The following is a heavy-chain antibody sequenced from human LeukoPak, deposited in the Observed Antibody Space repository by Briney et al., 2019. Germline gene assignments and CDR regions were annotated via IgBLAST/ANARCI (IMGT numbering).Heavy chain of an antibody. CDR2: IYYSGST. J-gene: IGHJ4*02. D-gene: IGHD6-19*01. CDR1: GGSISSHY. Sequence: SETLSLTCTVSGGSISSHYWSWIRHPPGKGLEWIGYIYYSGSTNYNPSLKSRVTISVDTSKNQFSLKLSSVTAADTAVYYCARGGQWLVFWGQGTLVTVSS. V-gene: IGHV4-59*11. CDR3: ARGGQWLVF.